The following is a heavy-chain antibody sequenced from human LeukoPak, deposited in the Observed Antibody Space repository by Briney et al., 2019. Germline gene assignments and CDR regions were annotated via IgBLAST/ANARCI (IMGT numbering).Heavy chain of an antibody. CDR3: ARVPSPYGGNSGYFEY. CDR2: INHSGST. J-gene: IGHJ4*02. D-gene: IGHD4-23*01. V-gene: IGHV4-34*01. CDR1: GGSFSGYY. Sequence: KPSETLSLTCAVYGGSFSGYYWSWIRQPPGKGLEWIGEINHSGSTNYNPSLKSRVTISVDTSKNQFSLKLSSVTAADTAVYYCARVPSPYGGNSGYFEYWGQGILVTVSS.